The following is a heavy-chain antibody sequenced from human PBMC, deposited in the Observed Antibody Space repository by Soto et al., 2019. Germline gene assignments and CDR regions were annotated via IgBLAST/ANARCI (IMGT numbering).Heavy chain of an antibody. CDR2: ISWNSGSI. D-gene: IGHD5-18*01. CDR1: GFTFDDYA. Sequence: GGSLRLSCAASGFTFDDYAMHWVRQAPGKGLEWVSGISWNSGSIGYADSVKGRFTISRDNAKNSLYLQMNSLRAEDTALYYCAKAVGSYGNFDYWGQGTLVTVS. J-gene: IGHJ4*02. V-gene: IGHV3-9*01. CDR3: AKAVGSYGNFDY.